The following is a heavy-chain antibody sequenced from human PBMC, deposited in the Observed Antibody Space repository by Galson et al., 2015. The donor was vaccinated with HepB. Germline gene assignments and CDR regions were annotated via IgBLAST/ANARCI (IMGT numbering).Heavy chain of an antibody. CDR2: IYSGGST. CDR3: ARDATGDCSSTSCYAGENYYYGMDV. V-gene: IGHV3-53*04. D-gene: IGHD2-2*01. J-gene: IGHJ6*02. CDR1: GFTVSSNY. Sequence: LRLSCAASGFTVSSNYMSWVRQAPGKGLEWVSVIYSGGSTYYADSVKGRFTISRHNSKNTLYLQMNSLRAEDTAVYYCARDATGDCSSTSCYAGENYYYGMDVWGQGTTVTVSS.